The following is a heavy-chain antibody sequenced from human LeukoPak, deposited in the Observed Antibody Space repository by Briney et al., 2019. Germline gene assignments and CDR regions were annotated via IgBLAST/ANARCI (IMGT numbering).Heavy chain of an antibody. CDR1: GYTFTSYD. V-gene: IGHV1-8*02. J-gene: IGHJ4*02. Sequence: ASVKVSCKASGYTFTSYDINRVRQATGQGLEWMGWMNPNSGNTGYAQKFQGRVTMTRNSSISTAYMELSSLRSEDTAVFYCTRAYTAIVLDYWGQGTLVTVSS. CDR3: TRAYTAIVLDY. D-gene: IGHD5-18*01. CDR2: MNPNSGNT.